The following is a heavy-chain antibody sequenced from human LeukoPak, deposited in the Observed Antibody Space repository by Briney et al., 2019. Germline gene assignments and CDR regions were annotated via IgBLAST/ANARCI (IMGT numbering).Heavy chain of an antibody. J-gene: IGHJ4*02. V-gene: IGHV1-69*05. D-gene: IGHD6-13*01. CDR3: ARQRQQLPVLFDY. CDR2: IIPIFGTA. Sequence: GASVKVSCKASGGTFSSYAISWVRQAPGQGLEWMGGIIPIFGTANYAQKFQGRVTITRNTSISTAYMELSSLRSEDTAVYYCARQRQQLPVLFDYWGQGTLVTVSS. CDR1: GGTFSSYA.